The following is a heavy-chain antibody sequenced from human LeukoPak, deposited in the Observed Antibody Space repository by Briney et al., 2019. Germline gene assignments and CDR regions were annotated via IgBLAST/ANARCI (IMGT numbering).Heavy chain of an antibody. J-gene: IGHJ4*02. CDR2: ISAYNGNT. Sequence: GASVKVSCKASGYIFTSYGISWVRQAPGQGLEWMGWISAYNGNTNYAQKLQGRVTMTTDTSTSTAYMELRSLRSDDTAVYYCARDHPAYCGGDCLYYFDYWGQGTLVTVSS. CDR3: ARDHPAYCGGDCLYYFDY. D-gene: IGHD2-21*02. CDR1: GYIFTSYG. V-gene: IGHV1-18*01.